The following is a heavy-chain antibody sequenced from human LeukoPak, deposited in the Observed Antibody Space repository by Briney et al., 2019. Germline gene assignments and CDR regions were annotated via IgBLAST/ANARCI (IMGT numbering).Heavy chain of an antibody. CDR2: ISTTGST. J-gene: IGHJ4*02. V-gene: IGHV4-59*08. CDR1: GGSISSYH. Sequence: SETLSLTCTVSGGSISSYHWSWIRQPPGQGLEWIGYISTTGSTNYNPSLQSRVTTSVDTSKHKLSLKVSSVTDADTAVYYCARHRTSGWGLDYWGQGTHVTVS. D-gene: IGHD6-19*01. CDR3: ARHRTSGWGLDY.